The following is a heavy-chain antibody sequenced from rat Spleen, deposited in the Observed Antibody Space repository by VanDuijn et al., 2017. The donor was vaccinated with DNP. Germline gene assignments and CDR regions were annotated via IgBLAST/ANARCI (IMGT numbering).Heavy chain of an antibody. D-gene: IGHD1-3*01. V-gene: IGHV5-25*01. J-gene: IGHJ2*01. Sequence: EVQLVESGGGLVQPGRSKKLSCAASGFTFSNYYMAWVRQAPTKGLEWVAAVSTGGGNTYYRDSVKGRFTISRDNAKSTLYLQMDSLRSEDTATYYCTRAAVAPFDYWGQGVMVTVSS. CDR1: GFTFSNYY. CDR2: VSTGGGNT. CDR3: TRAAVAPFDY.